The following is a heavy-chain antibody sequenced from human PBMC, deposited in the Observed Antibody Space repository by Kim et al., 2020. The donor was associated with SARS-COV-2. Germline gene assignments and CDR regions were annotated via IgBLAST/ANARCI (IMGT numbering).Heavy chain of an antibody. CDR1: GGSFSGYY. D-gene: IGHD3-10*01. CDR2: INHSGST. CDR3: ARGLNYYGSGSYRDY. V-gene: IGHV4-34*01. Sequence: SETLSLTCAVYGGSFSGYYWSWIRQPPGKGLEWIGEINHSGSTNYNPSLKSRVTISVDTSKNQFSLKLSSVTAADTAVYYCARGLNYYGSGSYRDYWGQGTLVTVSS. J-gene: IGHJ4*02.